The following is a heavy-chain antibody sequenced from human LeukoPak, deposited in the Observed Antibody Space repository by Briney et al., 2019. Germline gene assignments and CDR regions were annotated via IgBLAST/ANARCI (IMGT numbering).Heavy chain of an antibody. CDR1: GFTVSSNY. V-gene: IGHV3-66*01. J-gene: IGHJ4*02. Sequence: PGGSLRLSCAASGFTVSSNYMSWVRQAPGKGLEWVSVIYSGGSTYYADSVKGRFTVSRDNSKNTLYLQMSSLRVEDTAVYYCARRDSSGWYFDYWGQGTLVTVSS. CDR2: IYSGGST. CDR3: ARRDSSGWYFDY. D-gene: IGHD6-19*01.